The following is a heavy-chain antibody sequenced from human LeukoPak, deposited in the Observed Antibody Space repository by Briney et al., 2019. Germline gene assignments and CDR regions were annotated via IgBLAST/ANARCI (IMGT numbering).Heavy chain of an antibody. J-gene: IGHJ4*02. CDR2: ISSSSSYI. CDR3: ARAGYYDSSGPLDY. D-gene: IGHD3-22*01. CDR1: GFTFSSYA. Sequence: AGGSLRLSCAASGFTFSSYAMNWVRQAPGKGLEWVSSISSSSSYIYYADSVKGRFTISRDNAKNSLYLQMNSLRAEDTAVYYCARAGYYDSSGPLDYWGQGTLVTVSS. V-gene: IGHV3-21*01.